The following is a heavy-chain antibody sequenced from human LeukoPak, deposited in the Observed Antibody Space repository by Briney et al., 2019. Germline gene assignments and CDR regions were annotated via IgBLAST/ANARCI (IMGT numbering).Heavy chain of an antibody. D-gene: IGHD4-23*01. J-gene: IGHJ6*02. CDR1: GYTFTGYY. CDR2: INPNSGGT. V-gene: IGHV1-2*02. CDR3: ARVDGDYDGNYYYYYGMGV. Sequence: ASVKVSCKASGYTFTGYYMHWVRQAPGQGLEWMGWINPNSGGTNYAQKFQGRVTMTRDTSISTAYMELSRLRSDDTAVYYCARVDGDYDGNYYYYYGMGVWGQGTTVTVSS.